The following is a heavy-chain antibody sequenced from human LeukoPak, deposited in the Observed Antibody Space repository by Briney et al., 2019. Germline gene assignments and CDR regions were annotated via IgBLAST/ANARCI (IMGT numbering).Heavy chain of an antibody. CDR3: ARDLGSGWPKIPFDY. D-gene: IGHD6-19*01. CDR1: GFAFNTYW. CDR2: INGDGTNT. Sequence: GGSLRLSCAASGFAFNTYWMHWVRQAPGKGLVWVSHINGDGTNTNYADSVKGRFSISRDNAKKTLYLQMNTLRAEDTAVYYCARDLGSGWPKIPFDYWGQGTLVTVSS. J-gene: IGHJ4*02. V-gene: IGHV3-74*01.